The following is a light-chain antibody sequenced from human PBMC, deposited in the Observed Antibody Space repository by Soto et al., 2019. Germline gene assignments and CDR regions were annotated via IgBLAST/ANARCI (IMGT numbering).Light chain of an antibody. V-gene: IGKV3-15*01. Sequence: MTQSPSTLSASVGDRVSLTCRASQGISNYLAWYQQRPGQAPRLLIYGASTRATGIPARFSGSGSGTEFTLTISSLQSEDFAVYYCQQYNNWPPGTFGQGTKVDIK. J-gene: IGKJ1*01. CDR2: GAS. CDR1: QGISNY. CDR3: QQYNNWPPGT.